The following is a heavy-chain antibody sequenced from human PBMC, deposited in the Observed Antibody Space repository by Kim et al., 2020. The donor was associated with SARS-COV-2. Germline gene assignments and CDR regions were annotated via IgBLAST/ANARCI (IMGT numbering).Heavy chain of an antibody. CDR1: GFTFSSYA. CDR2: ISYDGSNK. V-gene: IGHV3-30-3*01. CDR3: ARSGSGSYYGPFDY. D-gene: IGHD1-26*01. J-gene: IGHJ4*02. Sequence: GGSLRLSCAASGFTFSSYAMHWVRQAPGKGLEWVAVISYDGSNKYYADSVKGRFTISRDNSKNTLYLQMNSLRAEDTAVYYCARSGSGSYYGPFDYSGQG.